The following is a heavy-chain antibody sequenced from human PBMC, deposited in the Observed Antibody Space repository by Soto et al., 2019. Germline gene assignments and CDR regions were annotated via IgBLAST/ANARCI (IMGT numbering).Heavy chain of an antibody. CDR3: TRDGDGVGGCANGICFTGDYYYGMDV. J-gene: IGHJ6*02. Sequence: LRLSFKASGXTFGDYAMSWVRQAPGKGLEWVGFIRSKAFGETTEYAASVKGRFSISRDDSKSIAYLQMISLNTEDTAVYYCTRDGDGVGGCANGICFTGDYYYGMDVWGQGTTVTVSS. D-gene: IGHD2-8*01. V-gene: IGHV3-49*04. CDR2: IRSKAFGETT. CDR1: GXTFGDYA.